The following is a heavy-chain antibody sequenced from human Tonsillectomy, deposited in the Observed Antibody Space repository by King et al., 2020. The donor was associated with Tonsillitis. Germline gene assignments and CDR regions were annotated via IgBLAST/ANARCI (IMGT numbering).Heavy chain of an antibody. CDR3: ASDWGNYGGNS. CDR2: ISYSEST. CDR1: GGSISTGGYY. J-gene: IGHJ4*02. V-gene: IGHV4-31*03. D-gene: IGHD4-23*01. Sequence: VQLQESGPGLVKPSQTLSLTCTVSGGSISTGGYYWSWIRQHPGEGLEWIGYISYSESTYYNPSLKSRVTKSVDTSKNQFSLKLSAVTAADTAVYYCASDWGNYGGNSWGQGTLVTVSS.